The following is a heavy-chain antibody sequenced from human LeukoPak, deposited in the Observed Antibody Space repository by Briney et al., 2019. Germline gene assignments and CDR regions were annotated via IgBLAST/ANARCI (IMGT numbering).Heavy chain of an antibody. CDR1: GFTFSTYG. CDR3: AISPGYYYDSSGYYRTQIEYFQH. V-gene: IGHV3-21*04. J-gene: IGHJ1*01. Sequence: PGGSLRLSCAASGFTFSTYGMSWVRQAPGKGLEWVSSISSSSSYIYYADSVKGRFTISRDNAKNSLYLQMNSLSAEDTAVYYCAISPGYYYDSSGYYRTQIEYFQHWGQGTLVTVSS. CDR2: ISSSSSYI. D-gene: IGHD3-22*01.